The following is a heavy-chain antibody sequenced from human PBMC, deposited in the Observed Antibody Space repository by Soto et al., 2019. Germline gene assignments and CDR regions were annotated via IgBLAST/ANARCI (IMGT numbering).Heavy chain of an antibody. CDR2: INHSGST. Sequence: SETLSLTCAVYGGSFSGYYWSWIRQPPGKGLEWTGEINHSGSTNYNPSLKSRVTISVDTSKNQFSLKLSSVTAADTAVYYCARAVAGYYGSGSYLGHWGQGTLVTVSS. V-gene: IGHV4-34*01. J-gene: IGHJ4*02. CDR3: ARAVAGYYGSGSYLGH. CDR1: GGSFSGYY. D-gene: IGHD3-10*01.